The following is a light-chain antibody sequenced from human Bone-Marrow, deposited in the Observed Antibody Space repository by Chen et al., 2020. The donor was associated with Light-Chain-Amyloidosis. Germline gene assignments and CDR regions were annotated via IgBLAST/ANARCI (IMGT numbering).Light chain of an antibody. Sequence: SYVLTQPSSVSVAPGQTATIACGGNNIGSPSVSRYPQTPGQAPLLVVYDDSDRPSGIPERLSGSNSGNTATLTISRVEAGDEADYYCQVWDRSSDRPVFGGGTKLTVL. CDR3: QVWDRSSDRPV. CDR2: DDS. V-gene: IGLV3-21*02. J-gene: IGLJ3*02. CDR1: NIGSPS.